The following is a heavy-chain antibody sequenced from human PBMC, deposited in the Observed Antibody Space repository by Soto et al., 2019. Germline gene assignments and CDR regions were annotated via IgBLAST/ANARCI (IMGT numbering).Heavy chain of an antibody. CDR1: GGSMSSYY. CDR3: TRLIRTSWFDY. J-gene: IGHJ5*01. V-gene: IGHV4-59*01. CDR2: IYYSGST. D-gene: IGHD2-8*01. Sequence: SETLSLTCTVSGGSMSSYYWSWIRQPPGKGLEWIGYIYYSGSTTYSPSLKSRVTMSVDTSKKQFSLKLSSVTAADTAVYYCTRLIRTSWFDYWGQGTLVTVSS.